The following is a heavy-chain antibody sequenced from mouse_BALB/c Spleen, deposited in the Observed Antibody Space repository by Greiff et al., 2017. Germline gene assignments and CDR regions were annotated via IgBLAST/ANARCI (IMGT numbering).Heavy chain of an antibody. CDR2: IWAGGST. J-gene: IGHJ3*01. Sequence: QVQLKQSGPGLVAPSQSLSITCTVSGFSLTSYGVHWVRQPPGKGLEWLGVIWAGGSTNYNSALMSRLSISKDNSKSQVFLKMNSLQTDDTAMYYCASTTYYGSPFAYWGQGTLVTVSA. D-gene: IGHD1-1*01. CDR1: GFSLTSYG. V-gene: IGHV2-9*02. CDR3: ASTTYYGSPFAY.